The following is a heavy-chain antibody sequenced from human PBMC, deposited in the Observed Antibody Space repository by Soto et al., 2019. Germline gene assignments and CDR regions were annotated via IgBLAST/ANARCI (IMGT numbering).Heavy chain of an antibody. CDR1: GFTFSHYA. Sequence: QVQLVESGGGVVQPGRSLRLSCAASGFTFSHYAMHWARQAPGKGREWVAVIWSDGSNEKYADSVRGRFTISRDNPKNTLYLQMNSLRAEDTAVYYCARDYGSAPWDYWGQGALVNVSS. CDR3: ARDYGSAPWDY. V-gene: IGHV3-33*01. J-gene: IGHJ4*02. D-gene: IGHD3-10*01. CDR2: IWSDGSNE.